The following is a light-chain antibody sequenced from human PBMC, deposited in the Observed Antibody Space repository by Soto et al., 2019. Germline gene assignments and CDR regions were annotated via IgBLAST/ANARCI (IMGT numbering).Light chain of an antibody. Sequence: EVVLTQSPATLSVSPGERATLSCRASQTVGTNLAWYQQRPGQATRLLIYGASTRATGIPARFSGSGSGSEFTLTISSLQSDDFAVYYCQQENKWTLFTFGPGTRVD. CDR1: QTVGTN. CDR2: GAS. V-gene: IGKV3-15*01. CDR3: QQENKWTLFT. J-gene: IGKJ3*01.